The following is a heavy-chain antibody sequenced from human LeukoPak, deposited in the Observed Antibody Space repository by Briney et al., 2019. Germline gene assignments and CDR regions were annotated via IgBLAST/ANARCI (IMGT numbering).Heavy chain of an antibody. J-gene: IGHJ4*02. CDR2: ISAYNGNT. D-gene: IGHD3-3*01. V-gene: IGHV1-18*01. CDR3: ARDPQPNFWSGCYIPRGFADY. CDR1: GYTFTSYG. Sequence: ASVKVSCKASGYTFTSYGVSWVRQAPGQGLEWMGWISAYNGNTSYAQNRQGRVTMTTDTSTSTAYMELRSLRSDDTAVYYCARDPQPNFWSGCYIPRGFADYWGQGTLVTVSS.